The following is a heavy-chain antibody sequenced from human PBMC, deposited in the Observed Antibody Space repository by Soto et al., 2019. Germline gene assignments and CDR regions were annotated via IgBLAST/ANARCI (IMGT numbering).Heavy chain of an antibody. Sequence: QVQLVQSGAEVKKPGASVKVSCKASGYTFTGYYMHWVRQAPGQGLEWMGWINPNSGGTNYAQKFQGWVTMTRDTSISTAYMELSRLRSDDTAVYYCARDLELKSSSWDDLGYYYYGMDVWGQGTTVTVSS. V-gene: IGHV1-2*04. CDR1: GYTFTGYY. D-gene: IGHD6-13*01. J-gene: IGHJ6*02. CDR3: ARDLELKSSSWDDLGYYYYGMDV. CDR2: INPNSGGT.